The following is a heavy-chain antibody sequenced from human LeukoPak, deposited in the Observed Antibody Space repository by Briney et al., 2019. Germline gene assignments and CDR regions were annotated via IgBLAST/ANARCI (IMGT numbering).Heavy chain of an antibody. D-gene: IGHD2-15*01. J-gene: IGHJ6*03. CDR1: GYSFTNYW. V-gene: IGHV5-51*01. CDR3: AVGRYCSSSSCPSTYYYYYMDV. Sequence: GESLKISCKGSGYSFTNYWIGWVRQMPGKGLEWMGIIYPGDSDTRYSPSFQGQVTISANKSISTAYLQWSSLKASDTAMYYCAVGRYCSSSSCPSTYYYYYMDVWGKGTTVTVSS. CDR2: IYPGDSDT.